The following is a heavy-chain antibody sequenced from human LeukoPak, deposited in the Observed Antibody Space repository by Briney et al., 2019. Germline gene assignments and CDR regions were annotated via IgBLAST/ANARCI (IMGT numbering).Heavy chain of an antibody. Sequence: PSETLSLTCAVYGGSFSGYYWSWIRQPPGKGLEWIGEINHSGSTNYNPSLKSRVTTSVDTSKNQFSLKLSSVTAADTAVYYCARGRYSYGYWGQGTLVTVSS. V-gene: IGHV4-34*01. CDR3: ARGRYSYGY. CDR2: INHSGST. J-gene: IGHJ4*02. CDR1: GGSFSGYY. D-gene: IGHD5-18*01.